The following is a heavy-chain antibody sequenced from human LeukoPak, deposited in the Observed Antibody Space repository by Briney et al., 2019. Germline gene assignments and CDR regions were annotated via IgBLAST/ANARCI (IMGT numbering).Heavy chain of an antibody. Sequence: GGSLRLSCAASGFPVSSNYMSWVRQAPGKGLEWVSVIYSGGSTYYAGSVKGRFTISRDNSKNTLYLQMNSLRAEDTAVYYCARSMSVWGYQDYWGQGTLVTVSS. CDR1: GFPVSSNY. V-gene: IGHV3-66*01. CDR2: IYSGGST. CDR3: ARSMSVWGYQDY. D-gene: IGHD3-16*01. J-gene: IGHJ4*02.